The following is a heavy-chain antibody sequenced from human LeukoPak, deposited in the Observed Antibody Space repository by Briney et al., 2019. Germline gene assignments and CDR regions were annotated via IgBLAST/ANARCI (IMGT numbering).Heavy chain of an antibody. Sequence: PGGSLRLSCAASGFTFSSYSMNWVRQAPGKGLEWVSYISSSSSTIYYAGSVKGRFTISRDNAKNSLYLQMNSLRAEDTAVYYCARPELRYFDWLPLDYWGQGTLVTVSS. CDR1: GFTFSSYS. V-gene: IGHV3-48*01. J-gene: IGHJ4*02. CDR3: ARPELRYFDWLPLDY. D-gene: IGHD3-9*01. CDR2: ISSSSSTI.